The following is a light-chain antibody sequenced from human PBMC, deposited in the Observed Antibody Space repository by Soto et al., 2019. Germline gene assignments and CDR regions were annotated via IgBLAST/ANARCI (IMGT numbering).Light chain of an antibody. Sequence: SVLKQPASVSGCPGQSITIYCAGTGNFVGAYNLVSWYQQHPGKAPKLIICEVITRPSGISTRFSGSKSGDTASLTISGLQAEDEADYFCCSYAGTVAYVFGTGTKVTVL. CDR3: CSYAGTVAYV. CDR1: GNFVGAYNL. V-gene: IGLV2-23*02. J-gene: IGLJ1*01. CDR2: EVI.